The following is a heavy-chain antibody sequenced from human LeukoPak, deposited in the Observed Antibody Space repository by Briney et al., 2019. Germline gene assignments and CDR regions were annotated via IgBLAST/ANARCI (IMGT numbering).Heavy chain of an antibody. D-gene: IGHD3-9*01. Sequence: PGGSLRLSCAASGFTFSNAWMSWVRQAPGKGLEWVGRIKSKTDGGTTDYAAPVKGRFTISRDDLKNTLYLQMNSLKTEDTAVYYCTTEYFDWLLKASPIDYWGQGTLVTVSS. CDR2: IKSKTDGGTT. CDR1: GFTFSNAW. V-gene: IGHV3-15*01. CDR3: TTEYFDWLLKASPIDY. J-gene: IGHJ4*02.